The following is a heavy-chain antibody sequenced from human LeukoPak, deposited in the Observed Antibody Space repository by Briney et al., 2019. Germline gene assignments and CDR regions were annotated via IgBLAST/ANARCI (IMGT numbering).Heavy chain of an antibody. CDR2: IHNGGST. CDR3: ASLARDY. J-gene: IGHJ4*02. Sequence: GGSLRLSCAASGFIVSTNYMTWVRQAPGKGLEWVSVIHNGGSTYYADSVKGRFTLSIDNSKNMLCLQMNSLRVEDTAVYYCASLARDYWGPGTLVTVSS. CDR1: GFIVSTNY. V-gene: IGHV3-53*01. D-gene: IGHD3-3*02.